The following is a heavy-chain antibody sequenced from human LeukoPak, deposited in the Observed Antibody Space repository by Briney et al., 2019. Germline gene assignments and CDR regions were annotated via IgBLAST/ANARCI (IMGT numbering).Heavy chain of an antibody. CDR1: GFTFSSYA. Sequence: PGGSLRLSCAASGFTFSSYAMHWVRQAPGKGLEWVAVISYDGSNKYYADSVKGRFTISRDNSENTLYLQMNSLRAEDTAVYYCARAPYYDILTGYSYYFDYWGQGTLVTVSS. CDR3: ARAPYYDILTGYSYYFDY. D-gene: IGHD3-9*01. V-gene: IGHV3-30-3*01. J-gene: IGHJ4*02. CDR2: ISYDGSNK.